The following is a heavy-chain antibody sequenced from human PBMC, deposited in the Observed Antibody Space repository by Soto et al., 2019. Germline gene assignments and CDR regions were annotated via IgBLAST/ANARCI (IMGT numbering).Heavy chain of an antibody. CDR2: IYHSGST. CDR3: AKHPEDFHFWSGYVWFDP. V-gene: IGHV4-4*02. D-gene: IGHD3-3*02. J-gene: IGHJ5*02. Sequence: QVQLQESGPGLVKPSGTLSLTCAVSGGSISSSNWWSWVRQPPGKGLEWIGEIYHSGSTNYNPSLKGRVTISGNKSQNQVSPKLSSVTAAETAVDYCAKHPEDFHFWSGYVWFDPWGQGTLVTVSS. CDR1: GGSISSSNW.